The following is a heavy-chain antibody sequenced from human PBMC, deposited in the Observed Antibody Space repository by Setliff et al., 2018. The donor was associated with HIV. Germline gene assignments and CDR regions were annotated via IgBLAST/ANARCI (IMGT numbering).Heavy chain of an antibody. Sequence: SVKVSYKASGGTFSSYAISWVRQAPGQGLQWMGGIIPIVGIANYVQKFQGRVTITADKSTSTVYMEFSSLRSEDTAVYYCARGARDMIVVIGGDAFDIWGQGTMVTVS. V-gene: IGHV1-69*10. J-gene: IGHJ3*02. CDR3: ARGARDMIVVIGGDAFDI. CDR1: GGTFSSYA. D-gene: IGHD3-22*01. CDR2: IIPIVGIA.